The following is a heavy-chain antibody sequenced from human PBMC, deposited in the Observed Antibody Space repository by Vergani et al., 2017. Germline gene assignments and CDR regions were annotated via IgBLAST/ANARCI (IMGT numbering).Heavy chain of an antibody. CDR2: ISGSVGST. CDR3: AKVRRDILSGYYSGYAFDI. D-gene: IGHD3-9*01. J-gene: IGHJ3*02. V-gene: IGHV3-23*01. Sequence: EVQLLESGGGLVQPGGSLRLSCAASGFTFSSYAMSWVRQAPGKGLEWVSAISGSVGSTYYADSVKGRFTISRDNSKNTLYLQMNSLRAEDTAVYYCAKVRRDILSGYYSGYAFDIWGQGTMVTVSS. CDR1: GFTFSSYA.